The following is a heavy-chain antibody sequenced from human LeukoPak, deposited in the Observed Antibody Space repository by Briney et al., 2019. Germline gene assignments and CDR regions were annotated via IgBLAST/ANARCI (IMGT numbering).Heavy chain of an antibody. CDR2: INHSEGT. Sequence: PSETLSLTCAIYGGSFSGYYCSWIRQPPGQGLEWIGEINHSEGTKYNPSLKSRESISVETSKNQFSLKLNSVTAADTAVYYCARYCSGGSCYGAFDIWGQGTMVTVSS. J-gene: IGHJ3*02. CDR3: ARYCSGGSCYGAFDI. V-gene: IGHV4-34*01. D-gene: IGHD2-15*01. CDR1: GGSFSGYY.